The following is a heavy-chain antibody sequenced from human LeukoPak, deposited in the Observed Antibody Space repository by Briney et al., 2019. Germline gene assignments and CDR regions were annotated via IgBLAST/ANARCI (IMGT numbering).Heavy chain of an antibody. D-gene: IGHD3-10*01. CDR1: GGSINSGSYY. J-gene: IGHJ4*02. CDR2: IYTGGNT. CDR3: ASGSSFDH. V-gene: IGHV4-61*02. Sequence: SQTLSLTCTVSGGSINSGSYYWTWIRQPAGKGLEWIGRIYTGGNTNSNPSLKSRVTISVDTSKNQFSLKLSSVTAADRAVYYCASGSSFDHWGQGTLVTVSS.